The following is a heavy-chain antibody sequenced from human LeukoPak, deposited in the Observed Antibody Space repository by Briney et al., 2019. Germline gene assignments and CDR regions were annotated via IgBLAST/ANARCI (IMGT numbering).Heavy chain of an antibody. V-gene: IGHV3-30*03. CDR3: ARGAYYYDSSGEGGAFDI. CDR2: ISYDGSNK. CDR1: GFTFSSYS. Sequence: GGSLRLSCAASGFTFSSYSMNWVRQAPGKGLEWVALISYDGSNKYYADSVKGRFTISRDNSKNTLYLQMNSLRAEDTAVYYCARGAYYYDSSGEGGAFDIWGQGTMVTVSS. D-gene: IGHD3-22*01. J-gene: IGHJ3*02.